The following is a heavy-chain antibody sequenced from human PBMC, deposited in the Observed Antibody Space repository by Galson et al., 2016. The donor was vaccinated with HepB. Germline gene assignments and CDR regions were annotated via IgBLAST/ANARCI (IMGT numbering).Heavy chain of an antibody. CDR3: ARGRGYSGYASYYGMDV. Sequence: SLRLSCAASGFTFSKYGMIWVRQAPGKGLEWVSAVSGSGDNTYYADSVKCRFTISRDNSKNTLYLQMNSLRAEDTALYYCARGRGYSGYASYYGMDVWGQGTTVTVSS. CDR2: VSGSGDNT. J-gene: IGHJ6*02. V-gene: IGHV3-23*01. CDR1: GFTFSKYG. D-gene: IGHD5-12*01.